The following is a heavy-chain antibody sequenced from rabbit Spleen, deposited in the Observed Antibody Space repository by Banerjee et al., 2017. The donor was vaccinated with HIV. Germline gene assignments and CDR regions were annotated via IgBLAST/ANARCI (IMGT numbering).Heavy chain of an antibody. CDR3: ARNCGMLNYEF. CDR1: GFDFSNKAV. CDR2: INAVTGKA. D-gene: IGHD6-1*01. Sequence: QEQLVESGGGLVQPEGSLTLTCSASGFDFSNKAVMCWVRQAPGKGLEWIACINAVTGKAVYASWAKGRFPFSKASSTTVTLQMTSLTAADTSTYFCARNCGMLNYEFWGPGTLVTVS. V-gene: IGHV1S45*01. J-gene: IGHJ6*01.